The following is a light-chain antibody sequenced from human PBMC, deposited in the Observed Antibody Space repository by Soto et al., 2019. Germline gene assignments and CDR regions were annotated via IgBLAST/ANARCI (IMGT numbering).Light chain of an antibody. Sequence: DIQLTQSPSFLSASVGDRVTITCRASQGISSYLAWYQQKPGKAPKLLIYAASTLQSGVPSRLSGSGSGTDFTLTISSLQPEDFATYYCQQLNSDPLPFGPGTKVDIK. CDR2: AAS. V-gene: IGKV1-9*01. CDR1: QGISSY. CDR3: QQLNSDPLP. J-gene: IGKJ3*01.